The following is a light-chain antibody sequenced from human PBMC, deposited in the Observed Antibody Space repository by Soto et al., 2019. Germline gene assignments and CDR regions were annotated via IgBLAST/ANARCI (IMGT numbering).Light chain of an antibody. J-gene: IGKJ4*01. CDR1: QSVSNN. CDR3: QQYNNWPPL. V-gene: IGKV3-15*01. CDR2: GAS. Sequence: EIVMTQSPATLSVSPGERATLSCRAGQSVSNNLAWYQQKPGQAPRLLIYGASTRATGIPARFSGSGSGTEFTLTISSLQSEDFAVYYCQQYNNWPPLFGGGTKVDI.